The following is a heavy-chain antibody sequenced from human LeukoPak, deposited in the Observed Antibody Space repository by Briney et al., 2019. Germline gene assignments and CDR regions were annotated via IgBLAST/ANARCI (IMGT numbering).Heavy chain of an antibody. CDR1: GFTFSSYG. Sequence: GGSLSLSCAASGFTFSSYGMNWARQAPGKGLEWVASINHNGNVNYYVDSVKGRFTIPRDNAKNSLYLQMSNLRAEDTAVYFCARGGGLDVWGQGATVTVSS. CDR3: ARGGGLDV. CDR2: INHNGNVN. J-gene: IGHJ6*02. V-gene: IGHV3-7*03. D-gene: IGHD3-16*01.